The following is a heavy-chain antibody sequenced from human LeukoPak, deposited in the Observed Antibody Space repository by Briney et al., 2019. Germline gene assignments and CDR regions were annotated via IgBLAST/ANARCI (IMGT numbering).Heavy chain of an antibody. CDR1: GYTFTCYY. D-gene: IGHD3-10*01. J-gene: IGHJ4*02. V-gene: IGHV1-2*02. CDR3: ARDLEGYHYGSGNYPQ. Sequence: GASVTVSCKSSGYTFTCYYIHWLRQAPGQGLEWMGFINPNSGGTNYAQKFQGRVTMTRDTSISTAYMELSSLTSDDTAVYYCARDLEGYHYGSGNYPQWGQGTLITVSS. CDR2: INPNSGGT.